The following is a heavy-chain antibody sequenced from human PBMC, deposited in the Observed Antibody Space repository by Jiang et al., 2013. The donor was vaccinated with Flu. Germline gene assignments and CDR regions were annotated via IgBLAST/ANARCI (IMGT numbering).Heavy chain of an antibody. V-gene: IGHV1-3*01. D-gene: IGHD3-9*01. J-gene: IGHJ4*02. Sequence: GAEVKKPGASVKVSCKASGYTFTSYAMHWVRQAPGQRLEWMGWINAGNGNTKYSQKFQGRVTITRDTSASTAYMELSSLRSEDTAVYYCARDLGDILTGYYFWGQGTLVTVSS. CDR3: ARDLGDILTGYYF. CDR2: INAGNGNT. CDR1: GYTFTSYA.